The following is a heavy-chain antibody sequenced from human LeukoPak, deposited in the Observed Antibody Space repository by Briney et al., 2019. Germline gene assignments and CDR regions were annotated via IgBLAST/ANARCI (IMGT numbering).Heavy chain of an antibody. Sequence: GESLKISCKGSGYGFTSYWIGWVRQMPGKGLEWMGIIYPGDSDTRYSPSFQGQVTISADKSISTAYLQWSSLKASDTAMYYCARRIGRDSYGYGFDYWGQGTLVTVSS. D-gene: IGHD5-18*01. CDR3: ARRIGRDSYGYGFDY. CDR2: IYPGDSDT. J-gene: IGHJ4*02. V-gene: IGHV5-51*01. CDR1: GYGFTSYW.